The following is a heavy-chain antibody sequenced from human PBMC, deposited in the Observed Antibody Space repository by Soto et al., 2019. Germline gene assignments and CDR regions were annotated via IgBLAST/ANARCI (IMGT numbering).Heavy chain of an antibody. J-gene: IGHJ6*02. CDR2: IRSKAYGGTT. CDR3: TRRLTTRIVRATIVDCVMDV. Sequence: GGYLRLSCTACGFTFGDYAMSWVRQAPGKGREWVGFIRSKAYGGTTECAASVKGRFTISRDDSKTFGYRQMNSLQAEATAWYYCTRRLTTRIVRATIVDCVMDVWGQGTRVTVSS. CDR1: GFTFGDYA. V-gene: IGHV3-49*04. D-gene: IGHD1-26*01.